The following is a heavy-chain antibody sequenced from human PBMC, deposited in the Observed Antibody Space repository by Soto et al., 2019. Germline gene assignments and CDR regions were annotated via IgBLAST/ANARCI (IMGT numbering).Heavy chain of an antibody. CDR3: ARALGIWGSPFNSYMDV. V-gene: IGHV3-66*01. CDR1: GFTVSSNY. Sequence: GGSLRLSCAASGFTVSSNYMSWVRQAPGKGLEWVSVIYSGGSTYYADSVKGRFTISRDNSKNTLYLQMNSLRAEDTAVYYCARALGIWGSPFNSYMDVWGKGTTVTVSS. D-gene: IGHD6-13*01. J-gene: IGHJ6*03. CDR2: IYSGGST.